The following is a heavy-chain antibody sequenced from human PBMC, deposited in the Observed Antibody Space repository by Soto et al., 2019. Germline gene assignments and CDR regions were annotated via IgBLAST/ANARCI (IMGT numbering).Heavy chain of an antibody. D-gene: IGHD2-15*01. Sequence: QLQLQESGPGLVKPSETLSLTCNVSGDSIRSFSYYWGWIRQPPGKGLEWIGSIYYSGTTYYNPSLKNRVTISVDTSKNQFSLKLSSVTAADTAVYYCARHGRPDGAYLGWSYWGQGTLVTVSS. V-gene: IGHV4-39*01. J-gene: IGHJ4*02. CDR2: IYYSGTT. CDR3: ARHGRPDGAYLGWSY. CDR1: GDSIRSFSYY.